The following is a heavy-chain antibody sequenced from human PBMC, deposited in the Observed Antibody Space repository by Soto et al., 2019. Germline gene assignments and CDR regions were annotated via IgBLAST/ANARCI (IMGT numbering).Heavy chain of an antibody. CDR2: IYYSGST. D-gene: IGHD6-13*01. V-gene: IGHV4-31*03. J-gene: IGHJ4*02. Sequence: PSETLYLTSTFSGGTISTGGYYCSWIRQHPGKGLEWIGYIYYSGSTYYNPSLKSRVTISVDTSKNQFSLKLSSVTAADTAVYYCARDAGSSWGYFDYWGQGTLVTVSS. CDR1: GGTISTGGYY. CDR3: ARDAGSSWGYFDY.